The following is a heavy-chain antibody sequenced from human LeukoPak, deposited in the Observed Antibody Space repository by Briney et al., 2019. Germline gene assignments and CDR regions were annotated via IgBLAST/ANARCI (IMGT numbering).Heavy chain of an antibody. V-gene: IGHV1-8*01. J-gene: IGHJ4*02. CDR3: ARGIDLRLGEFELDY. Sequence: GASVEVSCKASGYTFTSYDINWVRQATGQGLEWMGWMNPNSGNTGYAQKFQGRVTMSRNTSISTAYMELSSLRSEDTAVYYCARGIDLRLGEFELDYWGQGTLVTVSS. CDR2: MNPNSGNT. CDR1: GYTFTSYD. D-gene: IGHD3-16*01.